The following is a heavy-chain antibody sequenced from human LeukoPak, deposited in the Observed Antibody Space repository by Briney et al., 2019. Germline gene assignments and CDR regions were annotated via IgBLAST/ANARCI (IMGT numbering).Heavy chain of an antibody. J-gene: IGHJ4*02. Sequence: PSETLSLTCTVSGGSISSYYWSWIRQPPGKGLEWIGYIYYSGSTNYNPSLKSRVTISVDTSKNQFSLKLSSVTAADTAVYYCARARWGSGGSCYFDYWGQGTLVTVSS. CDR2: IYYSGST. CDR3: ARARWGSGGSCYFDY. D-gene: IGHD2-15*01. V-gene: IGHV4-59*01. CDR1: GGSISSYY.